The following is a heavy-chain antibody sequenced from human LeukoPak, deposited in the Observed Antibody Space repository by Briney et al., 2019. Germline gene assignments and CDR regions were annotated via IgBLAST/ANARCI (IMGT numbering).Heavy chain of an antibody. CDR2: FDPEDGET. Sequence: GASVKVSCRFSGYTLTELSMHWVRQAPGKGLGWMGGFDPEDGETIYAQKFQGRVTMTEDTSTDTAYMELSSLRSEDTAVYYCATAIPRRKWLPSFDYWGQGTLVTVSS. CDR3: ATAIPRRKWLPSFDY. V-gene: IGHV1-24*01. CDR1: GYTLTELS. D-gene: IGHD3-22*01. J-gene: IGHJ4*02.